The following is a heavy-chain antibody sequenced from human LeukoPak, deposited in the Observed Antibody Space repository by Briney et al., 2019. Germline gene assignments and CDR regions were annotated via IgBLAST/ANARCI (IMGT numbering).Heavy chain of an antibody. J-gene: IGHJ4*02. CDR2: ISSSSSYI. CDR1: GFTFSSYA. V-gene: IGHV3-21*01. D-gene: IGHD6-13*01. Sequence: GGSLRLSCAASGFTFSSYAMSWVRQAPGKGLEWVSSISSSSSYIYYADSVKGRFTISRDNAKNSLYLQMNSLRAEDTAVYYCAREHSSSWYVDYWGQGTLVTVSS. CDR3: AREHSSSWYVDY.